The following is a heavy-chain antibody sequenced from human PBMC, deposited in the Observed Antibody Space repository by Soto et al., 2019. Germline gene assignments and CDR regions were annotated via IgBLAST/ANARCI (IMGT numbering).Heavy chain of an antibody. V-gene: IGHV3-7*05. D-gene: IGHD5-18*01. CDR2: INQDGSQT. CDR1: GFTFNNYW. J-gene: IGHJ4*02. Sequence: EVQLEESGGGLVQPGGSLRLACKTPGFTFNNYWMSWLRQAPGKGLEWVANINQDGSQTDYVDSVKGRFTLSRDNAKTSLYLKMNSLRVEDTAVYYCARVSRSHDTEYWGQGTLVTVSS. CDR3: ARVSRSHDTEY.